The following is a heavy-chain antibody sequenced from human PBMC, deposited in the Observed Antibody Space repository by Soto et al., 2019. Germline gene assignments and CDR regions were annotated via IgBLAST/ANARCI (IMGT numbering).Heavy chain of an antibody. Sequence: SLRLSCAASGFTFSSYAMSWVRQAPGKGLEWVSAISGSGGSTYYADSVKGRFTISRDNSKNTLYLQMNSLRAEDTAVYYCAKDRDSSSSNFDYWGQGTLVTVSS. CDR2: ISGSGGST. CDR3: AKDRDSSSSNFDY. J-gene: IGHJ4*02. CDR1: GFTFSSYA. D-gene: IGHD6-13*01. V-gene: IGHV3-23*01.